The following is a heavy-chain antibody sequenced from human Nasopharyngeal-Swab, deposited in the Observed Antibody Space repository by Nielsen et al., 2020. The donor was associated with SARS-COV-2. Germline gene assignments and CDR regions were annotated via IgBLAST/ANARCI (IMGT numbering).Heavy chain of an antibody. CDR1: GGSISSSSYY. CDR3: AVYDSSGYYYLDDAFDI. CDR2: IYYSGST. J-gene: IGHJ3*02. V-gene: IGHV4-39*01. Sequence: SETLSLTCTVSGGSISSSSYYWGWIRQPPGKGLEWIGSIYYSGSTYYNPSLKSRVTISVDTSKNQFSLKLSSVTAADTAVYYCAVYDSSGYYYLDDAFDIRGQGTMVTVSS. D-gene: IGHD3-22*01.